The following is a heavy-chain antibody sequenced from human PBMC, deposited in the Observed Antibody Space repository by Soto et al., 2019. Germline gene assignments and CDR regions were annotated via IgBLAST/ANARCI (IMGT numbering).Heavy chain of an antibody. V-gene: IGHV4-31*11. CDR2: ISSGGSP. CDR3: TLNHCAGGGCYDRDY. J-gene: IGHJ1*01. D-gene: IGHD2-15*01. CDR1: DESVTSPGNY. Sequence: KPSETLSLTCDVSDESVTSPGNYWNWIRQRPDTGLEWIGYISSGGSPFYNPSLKSRVVISLDTSKNVISLTLRSVTAADTAVYYCTLNHCAGGGCYDRDYWGRGTRVTVYS.